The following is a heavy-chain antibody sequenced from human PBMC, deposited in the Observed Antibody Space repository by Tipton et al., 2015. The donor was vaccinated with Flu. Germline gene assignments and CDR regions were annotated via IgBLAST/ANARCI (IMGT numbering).Heavy chain of an antibody. CDR2: INPNSGGT. CDR3: ARLTTVVTPEYFQH. CDR1: GYTFTGYY. Sequence: QMQLVQSGAEVKKPGASVKVSCKASGYTFTGYYMHWVRQAPGLGLEWMGWINPNSGGTNYAQKFQGRVTMTRDTSISTAYMELSRLRSDDTAVYYCARLTTVVTPEYFQHWGQGTLVTVSS. V-gene: IGHV1-2*02. J-gene: IGHJ1*01. D-gene: IGHD4-23*01.